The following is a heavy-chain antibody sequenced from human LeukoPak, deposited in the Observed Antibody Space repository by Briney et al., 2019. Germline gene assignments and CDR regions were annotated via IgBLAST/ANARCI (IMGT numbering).Heavy chain of an antibody. J-gene: IGHJ3*02. CDR1: GFTFSSYG. CDR2: VLFDGSNK. V-gene: IGHV3-30*18. D-gene: IGHD1-1*01. Sequence: PGGSLRLSCAASGFTFSSYGMPWVRQTPDKGLEWVAIVLFDGSNKYYADSVKGRFSISRDNSKNTLYLQMNSLRAEDTSMYYCAKIRSVGTGDAFDIWGQGTMVTVSS. CDR3: AKIRSVGTGDAFDI.